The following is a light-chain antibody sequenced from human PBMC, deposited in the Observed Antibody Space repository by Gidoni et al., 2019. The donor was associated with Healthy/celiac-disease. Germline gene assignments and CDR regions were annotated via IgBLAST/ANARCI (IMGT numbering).Light chain of an antibody. CDR1: QGISSY. CDR3: QQLNSYPSS. J-gene: IGKJ2*04. Sequence: DIQLTQSPSFLSASVGDRVTITCWARQGISSYLAWYQQKPGKAPKLLIYAASTLQSGVPSRFSGSGSGTEFTLTISSLQPEDFATYYCQQLNSYPSSFGQGTKLEIK. V-gene: IGKV1-9*01. CDR2: AAS.